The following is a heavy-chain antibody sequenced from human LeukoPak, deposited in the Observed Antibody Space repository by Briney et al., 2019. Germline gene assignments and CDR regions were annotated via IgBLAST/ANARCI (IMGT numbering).Heavy chain of an antibody. Sequence: ASVKVSCKASGYTFTGYYMHWVRQAPGQGLEWMGWINPNSGGTNYAQKFQGRVTMTRDTSISTAYMELSRLRSYDTAVYYCARDGSVTRYCSSTSCYLGYWGQGTLVTVSS. CDR2: INPNSGGT. CDR1: GYTFTGYY. CDR3: ARDGSVTRYCSSTSCYLGY. J-gene: IGHJ4*02. V-gene: IGHV1-2*02. D-gene: IGHD2-2*01.